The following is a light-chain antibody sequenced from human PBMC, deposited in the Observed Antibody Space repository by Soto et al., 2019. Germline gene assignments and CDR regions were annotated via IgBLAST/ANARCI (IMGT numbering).Light chain of an antibody. J-gene: IGKJ3*01. CDR1: QSVSNNY. CDR3: QQYNSS. Sequence: EIVLTQSPGTLSLSPGERATLSCRASQSVSNNYLAWYQQKPGQAPRLLIYGASNRATGIPARFSGSGSGTDFTLTISSLQPDDFATYYCQQYNSSFGPGTKVDNK. V-gene: IGKV3-20*01. CDR2: GAS.